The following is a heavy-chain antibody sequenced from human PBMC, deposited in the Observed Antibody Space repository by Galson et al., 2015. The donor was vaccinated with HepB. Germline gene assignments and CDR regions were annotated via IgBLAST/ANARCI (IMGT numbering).Heavy chain of an antibody. V-gene: IGHV4-39*07. CDR1: GGSISSSSYY. D-gene: IGHD6-13*01. Sequence: SETLSLTCTVSGGSISSSSYYWGWIRQPPGKGLEWIGSIYYSGSTYYNPSLKSRATISVDTSKNQFSLKLSSVTAADTAVYYCARVRQQLGPHSDYWGQGTLVTVSS. J-gene: IGHJ4*02. CDR3: ARVRQQLGPHSDY. CDR2: IYYSGST.